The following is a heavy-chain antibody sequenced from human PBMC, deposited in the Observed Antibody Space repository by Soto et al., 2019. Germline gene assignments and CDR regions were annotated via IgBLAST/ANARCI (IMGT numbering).Heavy chain of an antibody. CDR2: INPSGGST. Sequence: GXSVKVSCKASGYPFTSYYMHWVRQAPGQRLEWMGIINPSGGSTIYARKFQGRVTMTRDTSTSTVYMELSSLRSEDTAVYYCARDRHNMVRGVKVNWFDPWGQGTLVTVSS. J-gene: IGHJ5*02. D-gene: IGHD3-10*01. CDR3: ARDRHNMVRGVKVNWFDP. V-gene: IGHV1-46*01. CDR1: GYPFTSYY.